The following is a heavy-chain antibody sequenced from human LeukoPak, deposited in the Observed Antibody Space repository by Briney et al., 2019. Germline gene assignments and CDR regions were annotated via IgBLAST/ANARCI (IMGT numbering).Heavy chain of an antibody. CDR1: GGTFSSYA. Sequence: ASVKVSCKASGGTFSSYAISWVRQAPGQGLEWMGWINPNSGGTNYAQKFQGWVTMTRDTSISTAYMELSRLRSDDTAVYYCARGDYYDSSGYYYYFDYWGQGTLVTVSS. CDR3: ARGDYYDSSGYYYYFDY. J-gene: IGHJ4*02. V-gene: IGHV1-2*04. D-gene: IGHD3-22*01. CDR2: INPNSGGT.